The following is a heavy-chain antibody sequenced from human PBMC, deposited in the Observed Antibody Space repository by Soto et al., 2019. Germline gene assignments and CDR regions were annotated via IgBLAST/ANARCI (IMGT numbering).Heavy chain of an antibody. D-gene: IGHD1-1*01. Sequence: QVQLQESGPGLVKPSGTLSLTCAVSGGSISSNNWWNSVLHPPGKGLQWIGEISQSGSPNYNPSLKSRVAIPXDKSKNFFSLXXXPXXXGDTAVYYCAREVNGNQAFDYWGQGSPVTVFS. J-gene: IGHJ4*02. CDR3: AREVNGNQAFDY. CDR1: GGSISSNNW. CDR2: ISQSGSP. V-gene: IGHV4-4*02.